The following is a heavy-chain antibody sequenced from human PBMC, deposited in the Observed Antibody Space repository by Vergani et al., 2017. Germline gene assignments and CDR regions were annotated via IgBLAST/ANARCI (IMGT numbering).Heavy chain of an antibody. D-gene: IGHD2-15*01. CDR2: IYHSGVT. V-gene: IGHV4-38-2*02. CDR1: GYSISGGYY. J-gene: IGHJ5*02. CDR3: ARTPPANDAPAWFAP. Sequence: QVQLQESGPGVVRPSGTLSLKCSVSGYSISGGYYWAWLRQTPGKGLEWIGQIYHSGVTHYNPSFKSRVTMSVAASKNQFSLELDSVTAAETAIYYCARTPPANDAPAWFAPWGRGIRVTVSS.